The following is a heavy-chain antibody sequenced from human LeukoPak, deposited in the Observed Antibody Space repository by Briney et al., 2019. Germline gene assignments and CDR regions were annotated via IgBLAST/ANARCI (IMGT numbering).Heavy chain of an antibody. CDR1: GYTFTGYY. Sequence: ASVKVSCKASGYTFTGYYMHWVRQAPGQGLDGMGWINPNSGGTNYAQKFQGRVTMTRDTPISTAYMELSRLRADDTAVYHCARDMDSSGWYGRVGFDYWGQGTLVTVSS. J-gene: IGHJ4*02. V-gene: IGHV1-2*02. D-gene: IGHD6-19*01. CDR3: ARDMDSSGWYGRVGFDY. CDR2: INPNSGGT.